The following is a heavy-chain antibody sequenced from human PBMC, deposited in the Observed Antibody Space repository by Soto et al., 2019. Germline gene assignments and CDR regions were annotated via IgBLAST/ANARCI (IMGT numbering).Heavy chain of an antibody. V-gene: IGHV1-8*01. D-gene: IGHD6-6*01. CDR3: ARRSSSPHGDAFDI. J-gene: IGHJ3*02. CDR2: MNANSGNT. Sequence: QVQLVQSGAEVKKPGASVKVSCKASGYTFTSYDINWVRQATGQGLEWMGWMNANSGNTGYAQKFQGRVTMTRNTSISKAYMELSSLRSEDTAVYYCARRSSSPHGDAFDIWGQGTMVTVSS. CDR1: GYTFTSYD.